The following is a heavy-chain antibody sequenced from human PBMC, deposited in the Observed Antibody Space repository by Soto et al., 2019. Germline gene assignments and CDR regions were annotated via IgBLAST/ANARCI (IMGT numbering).Heavy chain of an antibody. D-gene: IGHD6-19*01. CDR3: ARDGSYSSGWYRGSDYYYGMDV. CDR1: GGSISSGGYY. J-gene: IGHJ6*01. CDR2: IYYSGST. V-gene: IGHV4-31*03. Sequence: QVQLQESGPGLVKPSQTLSLTCTVSGGSISSGGYYWSWIRQHPGKGLEWIGYIYYSGSTYYNPSLTSRVTISVDTSKNQFSLKLSSVTAADTAVYYCARDGSYSSGWYRGSDYYYGMDVWGQGTTVTVSS.